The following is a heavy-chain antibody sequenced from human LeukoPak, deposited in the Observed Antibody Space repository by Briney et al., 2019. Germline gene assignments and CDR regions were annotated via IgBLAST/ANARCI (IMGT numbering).Heavy chain of an antibody. J-gene: IGHJ4*02. CDR2: INWNGGST. CDR3: ARDTGQWLEFDY. D-gene: IGHD6-19*01. CDR1: GFTFDGYG. Sequence: PGGSLRLSCAASGFTFDGYGMSWVRQAPGKGREWVSGINWNGGSTGYADSVKGRFTISRDNAKNSLYLQMNSLRAEDTALYYCARDTGQWLEFDYWDQGTLVTVSS. V-gene: IGHV3-20*04.